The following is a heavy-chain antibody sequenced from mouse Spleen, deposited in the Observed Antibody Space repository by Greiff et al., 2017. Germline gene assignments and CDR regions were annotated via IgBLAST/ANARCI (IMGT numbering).Heavy chain of an antibody. CDR3: ARQGGSSYGYWYFDV. V-gene: IGHV5-2*01. CDR2: INSVGGGT. Sequence: EVQGVESGGGLVQPGESLKLSCESNEYEFPSHDMSWVRKTPEKRLELVAAINSVGGGTYYPDTMERRFIISRDNTKKTLYLQMSSLRSEDTALYYCARQGGSSYGYWYFDVWGAGTTVTVSS. D-gene: IGHD1-1*01. J-gene: IGHJ1*01. CDR1: EYEFPSHD.